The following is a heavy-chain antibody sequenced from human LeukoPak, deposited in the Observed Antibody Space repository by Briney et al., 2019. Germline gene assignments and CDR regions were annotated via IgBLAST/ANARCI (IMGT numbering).Heavy chain of an antibody. CDR2: IYYSGST. J-gene: IGHJ6*03. Sequence: KPSETLSLTCTVSGGSISSSSYYWGWIRQPPGKGLEWIGSIYYSGSTYYNPSLKSRVTISVDTSKNQFSLKLSSVTAADTAVYYCARGYSSSSSRHMDVWGKGTTVTVSS. D-gene: IGHD6-6*01. CDR1: GGSISSSSYY. V-gene: IGHV4-39*07. CDR3: ARGYSSSSSRHMDV.